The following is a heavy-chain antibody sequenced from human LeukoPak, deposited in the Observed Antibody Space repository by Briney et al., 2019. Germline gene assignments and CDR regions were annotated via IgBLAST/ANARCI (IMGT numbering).Heavy chain of an antibody. J-gene: IGHJ4*02. CDR3: TRDVGTGGFTIFAGHY. Sequence: GGSLRLSCAASGFTFSNAWMSWVRQAPGKGLEWVGRIKSKTDGGTTDYAAPVKGRFTISRDDSKNTLYLQMNSLKTEDTAVYYCTRDVGTGGFTIFAGHYWGQGTLVTVSS. CDR1: GFTFSNAW. V-gene: IGHV3-15*01. CDR2: IKSKTDGGTT. D-gene: IGHD3-3*01.